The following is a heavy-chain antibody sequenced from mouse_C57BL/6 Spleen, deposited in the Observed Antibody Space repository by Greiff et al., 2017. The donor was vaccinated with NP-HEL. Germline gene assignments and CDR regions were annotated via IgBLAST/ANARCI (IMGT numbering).Heavy chain of an antibody. Sequence: QVQLQQPGTELVKPGASVPLSFQASGYTFTSYWMHWVKQRPGQGLEWIGNINPSNGGTPYNEKFKSKATLTVDKSSSTAYMQLSSLTSEDSAVYYCARSRGIWDYYGSSLYWYFDVWGTGTTVTVSS. CDR2: INPSNGGT. D-gene: IGHD1-1*01. V-gene: IGHV1-53*01. J-gene: IGHJ1*03. CDR1: GYTFTSYW. CDR3: ARSRGIWDYYGSSLYWYFDV.